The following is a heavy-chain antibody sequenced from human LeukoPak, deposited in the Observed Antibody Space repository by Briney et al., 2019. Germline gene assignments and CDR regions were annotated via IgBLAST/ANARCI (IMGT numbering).Heavy chain of an antibody. J-gene: IGHJ4*02. Sequence: SETLSLTCTVSGGSISGYFWSWIRQPAGKGPEWIGRIYTNENTNYSPSLKSRVTMSVDTSKNQFPLKLTSVTAADTAVYYCARERGETYCGGNCYYFGYWGPGTVVTVSS. CDR3: ARERGETYCGGNCYYFGY. D-gene: IGHD2-21*01. CDR1: GGSISGYF. CDR2: IYTNENT. V-gene: IGHV4-4*07.